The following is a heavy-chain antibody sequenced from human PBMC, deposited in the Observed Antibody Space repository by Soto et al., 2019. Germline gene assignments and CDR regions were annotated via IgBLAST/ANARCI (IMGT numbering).Heavy chain of an antibody. Sequence: SETLSLTCAVSGYSLTSGYYCGWIRQPPGKGLEWIGSIYHSGDTYYNPSLKSRVTISVDTSKNHFSLKLTSVTAADTAVYYCARARIVVAGTIVDYWGRGTLVTVSS. D-gene: IGHD6-19*01. J-gene: IGHJ4*02. CDR2: IYHSGDT. CDR1: GYSLTSGYY. V-gene: IGHV4-38-2*01. CDR3: ARARIVVAGTIVDY.